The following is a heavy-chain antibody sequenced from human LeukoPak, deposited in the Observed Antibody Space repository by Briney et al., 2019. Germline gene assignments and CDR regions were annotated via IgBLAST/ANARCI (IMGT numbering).Heavy chain of an antibody. CDR1: GYTFTGYF. D-gene: IGHD6-19*01. V-gene: IGHV1-8*02. CDR3: ARGRKSPGYSSGWYKGYYFDY. J-gene: IGHJ4*02. CDR2: MNPNSGNT. Sequence: ASVKVSCKASGYTFTGYFMHWVRQATGQGLEWMGWMNPNSGNTGYAQKFQGRVTMTRNTSISTAYMELSSLRSEDTAVYYCARGRKSPGYSSGWYKGYYFDYWGQGTLVTVSS.